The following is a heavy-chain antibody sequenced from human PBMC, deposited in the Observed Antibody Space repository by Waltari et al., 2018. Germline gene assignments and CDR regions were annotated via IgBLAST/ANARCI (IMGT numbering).Heavy chain of an antibody. D-gene: IGHD2-15*01. V-gene: IGHV1-69*12. Sequence: QVQLVQSGAEVKKPGSSVKVSCKASGGTFSSYAISWVRQAPGQGLAWMGGIIPIFGTANYAQKFQGRVTITADESTSTAYMELSSLRSEDTAVYYCARYLPRGYCSGGSCYSAAFDIWGQGTMVTVSS. CDR3: ARYLPRGYCSGGSCYSAAFDI. J-gene: IGHJ3*02. CDR2: IIPIFGTA. CDR1: GGTFSSYA.